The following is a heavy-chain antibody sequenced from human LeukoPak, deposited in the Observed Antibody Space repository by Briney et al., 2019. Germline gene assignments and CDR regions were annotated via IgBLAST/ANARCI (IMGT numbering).Heavy chain of an antibody. CDR3: ARTNYDSSGYYQPYYYYYYMDV. CDR1: GYSISSTYY. D-gene: IGHD3-22*01. CDR2: IYHSGST. V-gene: IGHV4-38-2*02. J-gene: IGHJ6*03. Sequence: PSETLSLTCSVSGYSISSTYYWGWIRQSPGKGLEWIGSIYHSGSTYYNPSLKSRVTISVDKSTNQFSLKVSSVTAADTAVYYCARTNYDSSGYYQPYYYYYYMDVWGKGTTVTVSS.